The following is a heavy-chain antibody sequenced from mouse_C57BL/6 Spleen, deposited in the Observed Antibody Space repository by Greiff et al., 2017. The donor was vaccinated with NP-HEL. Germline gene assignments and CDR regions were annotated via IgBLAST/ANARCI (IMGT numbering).Heavy chain of an antibody. D-gene: IGHD2-1*01. Sequence: EVKLMESGGGLVKPGGSLKLSCAASGFTFSDYGMHWVRQAPEKGLEWVAYISSGSSTIYYADTVKGRFTISRDNAKNTLFLQMTSLRSEDTAMYYCARGENYPYAMDYWGQGTSVTVSS. V-gene: IGHV5-17*01. CDR3: ARGENYPYAMDY. CDR1: GFTFSDYG. CDR2: ISSGSSTI. J-gene: IGHJ4*01.